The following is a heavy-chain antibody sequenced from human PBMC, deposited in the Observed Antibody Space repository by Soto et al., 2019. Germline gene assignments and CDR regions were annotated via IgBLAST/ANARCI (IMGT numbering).Heavy chain of an antibody. CDR3: AKSLVYYYDSSGYLVADY. Sequence: QVQLVESGGGVVQPGRSLRLSCAASGFTFSSYGMHWVRQAPGKGLEWVAVISYDGSNKYYADSVKGRFTISRDNSKNTLYMQMNSLRAEDTAVYYCAKSLVYYYDSSGYLVADYWGQGTLVTVSS. D-gene: IGHD3-22*01. CDR2: ISYDGSNK. CDR1: GFTFSSYG. V-gene: IGHV3-30*18. J-gene: IGHJ4*02.